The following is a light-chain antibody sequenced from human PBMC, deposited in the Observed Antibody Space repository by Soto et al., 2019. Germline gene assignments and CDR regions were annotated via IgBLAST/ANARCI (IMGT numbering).Light chain of an antibody. CDR2: DAS. CDR3: QQRATWPPGFT. V-gene: IGKV3-11*01. Sequence: EIVLTQSPATLSLSPGERATLSCRASQSVSQYLAWYQQKPGQAPRLLIYDASNRATGIPARFSGSGSGTDFTLTIGSLEPDDFAVYFCQQRATWPPGFTFGPGTKVDFK. CDR1: QSVSQY. J-gene: IGKJ3*01.